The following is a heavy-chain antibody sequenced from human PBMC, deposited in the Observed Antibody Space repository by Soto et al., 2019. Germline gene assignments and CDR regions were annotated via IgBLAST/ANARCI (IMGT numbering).Heavy chain of an antibody. D-gene: IGHD3-22*01. CDR3: ARGWGYDSTDYYCAY. J-gene: IGHJ4*02. Sequence: QVQLVQSGAEVRKPGSSVRVSCKASGGSFNRHTISWVRQAPGQGLERMGGIIPIFGTANHAQKFQGRVTIIADESTSTVYMELSSLRSDDTAIYYCARGWGYDSTDYYCAYWGQGTLVIVSS. CDR1: GGSFNRHT. CDR2: IIPIFGTA. V-gene: IGHV1-69*01.